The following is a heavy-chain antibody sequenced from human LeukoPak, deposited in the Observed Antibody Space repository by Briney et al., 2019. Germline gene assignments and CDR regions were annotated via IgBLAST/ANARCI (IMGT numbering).Heavy chain of an antibody. Sequence: RSGGSLRLSCAASGFTFSSYSMNWVRQAPGKGLEWVSYISSSSSTIYYADSVKGRFTISRDNAKNSLYLQMNSLRAEDTAVYYCARAKPKNMVRGLIMRRESRYYFDYWGQGTLVTVSS. CDR2: ISSSSSTI. CDR1: GFTFSSYS. J-gene: IGHJ4*02. CDR3: ARAKPKNMVRGLIMRRESRYYFDY. V-gene: IGHV3-48*01. D-gene: IGHD3-10*01.